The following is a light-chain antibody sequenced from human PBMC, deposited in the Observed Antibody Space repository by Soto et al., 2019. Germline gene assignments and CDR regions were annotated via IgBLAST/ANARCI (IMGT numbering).Light chain of an antibody. V-gene: IGKV2-30*01. Sequence: FMIAQSPLSLPVTLGQPASISCSSSQSLVYIDGDTYLSWFQQRPGQSPRRLLSQVSNRDSGVPDRFSGSGSGTDFTLKISSVEADDVAVYYCMQNTHWPITFGQGRRLEIK. CDR2: QVS. CDR1: QSLVYIDGDTY. CDR3: MQNTHWPIT. J-gene: IGKJ5*01.